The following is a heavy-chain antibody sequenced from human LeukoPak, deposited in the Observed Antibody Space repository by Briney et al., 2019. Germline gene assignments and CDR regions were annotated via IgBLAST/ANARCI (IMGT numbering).Heavy chain of an antibody. J-gene: IGHJ4*02. D-gene: IGHD3-10*01. CDR1: GFIFSTYA. CDR2: ISYDGSNT. V-gene: IGHV3-30*04. Sequence: GGSLRLSCAASGFIFSTYAMHWVRQAPGKGLEWVAVISYDGSNTYYADSVKGRFTISRDSSKNTLHLQMSSLRAEDTAVYYCARADFYGSGSHPPGGFDYWGQGTLVTVSS. CDR3: ARADFYGSGSHPPGGFDY.